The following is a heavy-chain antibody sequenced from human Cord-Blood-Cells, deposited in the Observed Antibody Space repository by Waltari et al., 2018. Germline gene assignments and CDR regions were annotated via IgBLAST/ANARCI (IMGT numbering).Heavy chain of an antibody. CDR1: GGSFSGYY. J-gene: IGHJ5*02. D-gene: IGHD6-19*01. V-gene: IGHV4-34*01. Sequence: QVQLQQWDAGLLKPSETLSLTCAVYGGSFSGYYWSWIRQPPGKGLEWIGEINHSGSTNYNPSLKSRVTISVDTSKNQFSLKLSSVTAADTAVYYCARLGGKRNSSGWYWFDPWGQGTLVTVSS. CDR3: ARLGGKRNSSGWYWFDP. CDR2: INHSGST.